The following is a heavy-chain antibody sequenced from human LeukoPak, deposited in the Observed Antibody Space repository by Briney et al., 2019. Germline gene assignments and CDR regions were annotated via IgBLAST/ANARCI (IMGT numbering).Heavy chain of an antibody. V-gene: IGHV4-39*01. CDR3: ARRRHNLDSLVA. Sequence: SETLSLTCTVSGDSFTSPDHYWDWVRLPPGKGLEWVGAIHDTGRTYYSPSLKRRVTISVDTSKSQFSLDLRYATAADTAVYYCARRRHNLDSLVAWGRGTVVTVSS. CDR2: IHDTGRT. D-gene: IGHD1-14*01. J-gene: IGHJ3*01. CDR1: GDSFTSPDHY.